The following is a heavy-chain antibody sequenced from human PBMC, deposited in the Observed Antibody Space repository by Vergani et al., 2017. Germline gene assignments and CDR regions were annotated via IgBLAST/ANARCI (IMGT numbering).Heavy chain of an antibody. CDR1: GGSFTSYH. J-gene: IGHJ6*03. V-gene: IGHV4-34*01. CDR2: IDHTGRP. CDR3: ARVNTETNGHLYYYYYMDV. D-gene: IGHD4-11*01. Sequence: QVQLQQWGGGLLKPSETLSLTCVVNGGSFTSYHWTWIRQSPGEGLEWVGDIDHTGRPDYNPSLKSRLTMSVDKSRNQFSLTLNSVTATYTAIYFCARVNTETNGHLYYYYYMDVGGQGTAVTVS.